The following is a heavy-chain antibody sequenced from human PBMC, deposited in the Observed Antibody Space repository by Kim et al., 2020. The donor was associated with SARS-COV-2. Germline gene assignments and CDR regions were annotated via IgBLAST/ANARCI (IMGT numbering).Heavy chain of an antibody. J-gene: IGHJ4*02. CDR1: VGHITSYY. V-gene: IGHV4-59*08. Sequence: SETLSLTCTVTVGHITSYYWSWILQPPGKGLEWIGYIYYSGSTTYNPSLQSRVTMSIDTPKKQFSLKLTSVTAADTAVYYCARQGTSTWTFDFWGRGSLVTVAP. D-gene: IGHD1-1*01. CDR2: IYYSGST. CDR3: ARQGTSTWTFDF.